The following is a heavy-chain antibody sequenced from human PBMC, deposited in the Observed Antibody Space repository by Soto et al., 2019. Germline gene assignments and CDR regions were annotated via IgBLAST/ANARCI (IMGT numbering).Heavy chain of an antibody. CDR3: ARDYADDYDFWFGHYYYMDV. V-gene: IGHV1-3*01. CDR2: INAGNGNT. Sequence: ASVKVSCKASGYTFTSYAMHWVRQAPGQRLEWMGWINAGNGNTKYSQKFQGRVTITRDTSASTAYMELSSLRSEDTAVYYCARDYADDYDFWFGHYYYMDVWGKGTTVTVSS. J-gene: IGHJ6*03. CDR1: GYTFTSYA. D-gene: IGHD3-3*01.